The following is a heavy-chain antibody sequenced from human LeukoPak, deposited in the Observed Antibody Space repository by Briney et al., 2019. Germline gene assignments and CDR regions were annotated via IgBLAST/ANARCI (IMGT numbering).Heavy chain of an antibody. CDR3: ARDPSEGYSSGWYGDY. Sequence: ALVKVSCKASGYTFTSYGISWVRQAPGQGLEWMGWISAYNGNTNYAQKLQGRVTMTTDTSTSTAYMELRSLRSDDTAVYYCARDPSEGYSSGWYGDYWGQGTLVTVSS. V-gene: IGHV1-18*01. D-gene: IGHD6-19*01. CDR2: ISAYNGNT. J-gene: IGHJ4*02. CDR1: GYTFTSYG.